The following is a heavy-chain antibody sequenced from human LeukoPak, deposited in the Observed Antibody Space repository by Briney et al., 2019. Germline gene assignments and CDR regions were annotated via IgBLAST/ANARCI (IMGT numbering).Heavy chain of an antibody. J-gene: IGHJ4*02. CDR1: GYTFTSYG. CDR3: ARRKGYYDSSGPDY. V-gene: IGHV1-18*01. Sequence: ASVKVSCKASGYTFTSYGISWVRQAPGQGLEWMGWISAYNGNTNYAQKLQGRVTMTTDTSTSTAYMELRSLRSDDTAVYYCARRKGYYDSSGPDYWGQGTLVTVSS. D-gene: IGHD3-22*01. CDR2: ISAYNGNT.